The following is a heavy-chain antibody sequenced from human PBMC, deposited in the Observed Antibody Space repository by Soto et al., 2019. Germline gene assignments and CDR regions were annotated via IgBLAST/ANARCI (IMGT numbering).Heavy chain of an antibody. CDR2: IYQSGSA. J-gene: IGHJ3*02. Sequence: QLQLRESASGLVKPSQTLSLTCAVSGGSISDGGHAWTWIRQPPGKGLEWIGYIYQSGSAYYTPSLTSRVTMSMDKSKNQISLTLKSVTAADTAIYYCACNYDADAFDIWGQGTMVPVSS. D-gene: IGHD3-22*01. CDR3: ACNYDADAFDI. V-gene: IGHV4-30-2*01. CDR1: GGSISDGGHA.